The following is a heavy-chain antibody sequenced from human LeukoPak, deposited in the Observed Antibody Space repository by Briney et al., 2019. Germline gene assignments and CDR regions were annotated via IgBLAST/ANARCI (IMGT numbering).Heavy chain of an antibody. CDR3: AIEVYYHDSNSFVY. Sequence: ASVKVSCKASGYTFTSYGISWVRQAPGQGLEWMGWISAYNGNTNYAQKLQGRVTMTTDTSTSTAYMELRSLRSDDTAMYYCAIEVYYHDSNSFVYWGQGTLVTVSS. D-gene: IGHD3-22*01. CDR1: GYTFTSYG. V-gene: IGHV1-18*01. J-gene: IGHJ4*02. CDR2: ISAYNGNT.